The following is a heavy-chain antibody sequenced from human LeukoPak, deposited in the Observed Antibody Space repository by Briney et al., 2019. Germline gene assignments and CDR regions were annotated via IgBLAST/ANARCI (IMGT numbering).Heavy chain of an antibody. J-gene: IGHJ4*02. CDR2: ISSSGSTI. Sequence: PGGSLRLSCAASGFTFSDYYMSWIRQAPGEGLEWVSYISSSGSTIYYADSVKGRFTISRDNAKNSLYLQMNSLRAEDTAVYYCARDRNTPRSHYYGSGTDYWGQGTLVTVSS. V-gene: IGHV3-11*04. CDR1: GFTFSDYY. CDR3: ARDRNTPRSHYYGSGTDY. D-gene: IGHD3-10*01.